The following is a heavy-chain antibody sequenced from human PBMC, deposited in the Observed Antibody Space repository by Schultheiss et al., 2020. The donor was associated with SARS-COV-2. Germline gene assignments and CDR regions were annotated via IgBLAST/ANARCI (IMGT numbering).Heavy chain of an antibody. J-gene: IGHJ6*02. D-gene: IGHD6-13*01. CDR3: ARDSSSWYQGLYYYYYGMDV. CDR1: GFTFSSYW. Sequence: GGSLRLSCAASGFTFSSYWMTWVRQAPGKGLDWVSSIIASGGSTYYADSVKGRFTISRDNAKNSLYLQMNSLRAEDTAVYYCARDSSSWYQGLYYYYYGMDVWGQGTTVTVSS. CDR2: IIASGGST. V-gene: IGHV3-21*04.